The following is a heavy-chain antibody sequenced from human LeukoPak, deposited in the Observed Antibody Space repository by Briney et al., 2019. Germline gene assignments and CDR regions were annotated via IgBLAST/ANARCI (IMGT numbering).Heavy chain of an antibody. V-gene: IGHV3-30*09. J-gene: IGHJ4*02. CDR2: VTHDGKNQ. Sequence: GGSLRLSCAVSGFTFSSYAMHWVRQAPGKGLEWVTVVTHDGKNQYYADSVKGRFVISRDNSKNMLFLEMNSLGPEDTALYYCVRDDYVWGTYVEEYWGQGTLVTVSS. CDR3: VRDDYVWGTYVEEY. D-gene: IGHD3-16*01. CDR1: GFTFSSYA.